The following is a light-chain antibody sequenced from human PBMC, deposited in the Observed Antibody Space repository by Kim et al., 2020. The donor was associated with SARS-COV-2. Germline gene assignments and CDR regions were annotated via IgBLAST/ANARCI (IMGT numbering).Light chain of an antibody. J-gene: IGLJ3*02. CDR2: YDS. V-gene: IGLV3-21*04. CDR1: NIGSKS. Sequence: PGKTARITWGGNNIGSKSGHWYQKKPGQAPGLVIDYDSDRPSGIPERFSGSNSGNTATLTISRVEAGDEADYYCQVWDSSSDHPVFGGGTQLTVL. CDR3: QVWDSSSDHPV.